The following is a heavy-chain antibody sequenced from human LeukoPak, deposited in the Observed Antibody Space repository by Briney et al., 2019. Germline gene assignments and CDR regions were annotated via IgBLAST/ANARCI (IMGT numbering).Heavy chain of an antibody. Sequence: SETLSLTCTVSGGSVRTHSHYWGSVRQAPGKGLQWVGSIFYVGSTEYNASLKSRLTLSVDTSTNQFAMSLTSVTAADTAVYYCVRRGVGSNSEGFDFWGQGTLVTVSS. D-gene: IGHD3-3*01. V-gene: IGHV4-39*06. CDR1: GGSVRTHSHY. CDR3: VRRGVGSNSEGFDF. J-gene: IGHJ4*02. CDR2: IFYVGST.